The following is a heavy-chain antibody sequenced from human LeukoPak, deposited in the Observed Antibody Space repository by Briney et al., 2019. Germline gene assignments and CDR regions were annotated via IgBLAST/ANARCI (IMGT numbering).Heavy chain of an antibody. CDR1: GFTFSSYW. Sequence: GGSLRLSCAASGFTFSSYWMSWVRQAPGKGLEWVANIKQGGSEKYYVDSVKGRFTISRDNAKNSLYLQMNSLRAEDTAVYYCARGVGYCCDGACYGPPRYTCYSGLDVWGQGTTVTVSS. J-gene: IGHJ6*02. V-gene: IGHV3-7*03. D-gene: IGHD2-21*02. CDR3: ARGVGYCCDGACYGPPRYTCYSGLDV. CDR2: IKQGGSEK.